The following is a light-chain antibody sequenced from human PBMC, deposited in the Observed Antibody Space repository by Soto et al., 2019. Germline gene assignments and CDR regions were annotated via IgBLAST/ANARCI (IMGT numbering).Light chain of an antibody. V-gene: IGKV1-17*01. CDR2: AAT. Sequence: IQMTQSPSSLSASVGDRISITCRASQGISNDLVWFQQRPGTAPKRLIYAATRLQSGVPSRFRGSGSGTEFTLTISSLQPEDFATYFCLQHNSHPRTIGQGTK. CDR1: QGISND. J-gene: IGKJ1*01. CDR3: LQHNSHPRT.